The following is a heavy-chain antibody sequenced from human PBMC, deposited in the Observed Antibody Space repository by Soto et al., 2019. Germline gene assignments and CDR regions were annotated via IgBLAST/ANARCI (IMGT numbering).Heavy chain of an antibody. D-gene: IGHD1-1*01. Sequence: EVRLVESGGGLVQPGGSLRLSCAASRFTFSSYWMSWVRQAPGKGLEWVANIKQDGSEKFYVDSVKGRFTISRDNAKNSLYLQMDSLRAEDTAVYYSARGIDDNASFGMDIWGQGTTVTVSS. CDR1: RFTFSSYW. CDR2: IKQDGSEK. J-gene: IGHJ6*02. V-gene: IGHV3-7*01. CDR3: ARGIDDNASFGMDI.